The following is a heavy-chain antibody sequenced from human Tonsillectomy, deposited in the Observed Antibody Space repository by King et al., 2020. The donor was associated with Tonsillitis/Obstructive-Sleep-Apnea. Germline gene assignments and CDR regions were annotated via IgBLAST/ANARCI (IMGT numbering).Heavy chain of an antibody. V-gene: IGHV3-53*01. D-gene: IGHD6-6*01. CDR3: ARGRVDY. J-gene: IGHJ4*02. Sequence: VQLVESGGGLIQPGGSLRLSCAASGFTVSNNYMSWGRQAPGKGLEWVSIIFDVGTTYYADSGKGRFTISRDNSKNTLYLQMNSLRAEDTAVYYCARGRVDYWGQGTLVTVSS. CDR2: IFDVGTT. CDR1: GFTVSNNY.